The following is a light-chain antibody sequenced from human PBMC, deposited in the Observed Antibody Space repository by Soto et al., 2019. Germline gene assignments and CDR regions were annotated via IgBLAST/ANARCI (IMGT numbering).Light chain of an antibody. CDR2: AAS. V-gene: IGKV1-39*01. CDR1: QSISSY. Sequence: DIQMTQSPSSLSASVGDRVTITCRASQSISSYLNWYQQKPGKAHKLLIYAASSLQSGVTSRFSGSRSGTDFTLTISSLQPEDFATYYCQQSYSTPVGQGTKVEIK. J-gene: IGKJ1*01. CDR3: QQSYSTP.